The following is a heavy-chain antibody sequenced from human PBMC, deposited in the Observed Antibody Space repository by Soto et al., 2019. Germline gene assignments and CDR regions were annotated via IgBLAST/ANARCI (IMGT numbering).Heavy chain of an antibody. V-gene: IGHV3-23*01. Sequence: GSLRLSCVGSGFTFDSHAMNWVRQAPGKGLECVAGITGSAGSTYYADSVKGRFTISKDNSKNTLYLQMNSLRAEDTAVYYCTKDKADKYDSSVDSWGQGTQVTVSS. CDR2: ITGSAGST. J-gene: IGHJ4*02. CDR3: TKDKADKYDSSVDS. D-gene: IGHD3-22*01. CDR1: GFTFDSHA.